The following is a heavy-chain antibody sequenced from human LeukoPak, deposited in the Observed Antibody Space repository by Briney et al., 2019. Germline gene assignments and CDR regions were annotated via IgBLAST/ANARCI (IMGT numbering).Heavy chain of an antibody. CDR3: ARYSSSSSFDY. J-gene: IGHJ4*02. V-gene: IGHV3-13*01. CDR1: GFTFSSYD. Sequence: GGSLRLSCAASGFTFSSYDMHWVRQATGKGLEWVSAIGAAGDTYYPGSVKGRFTISRENAKNSLYLQMNSLRAGDTAVYYCARYSSSSSFDYWGQGTLVTVSS. CDR2: IGAAGDT. D-gene: IGHD6-13*01.